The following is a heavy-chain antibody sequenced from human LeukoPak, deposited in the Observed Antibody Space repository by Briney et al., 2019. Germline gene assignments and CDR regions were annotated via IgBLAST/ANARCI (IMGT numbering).Heavy chain of an antibody. CDR2: IWYDGSQK. D-gene: IGHD4-17*01. V-gene: IGHV3-33*01. CDR1: GFTFRNAG. Sequence: GRSLRLSCAVSGFTFRNAGMHWVRQAPGKGLEWVAVIWYDGSQKYYADSVKGRFTVSRDNSKNMLYLHMNSLRAEDTAVYFCARDRGDYNHNFDYWGQGTLVTVSS. CDR3: ARDRGDYNHNFDY. J-gene: IGHJ4*02.